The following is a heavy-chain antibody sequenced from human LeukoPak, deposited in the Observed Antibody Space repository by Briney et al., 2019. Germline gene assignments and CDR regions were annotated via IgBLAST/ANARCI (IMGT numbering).Heavy chain of an antibody. J-gene: IGHJ4*02. CDR2: ISGSGGST. V-gene: IGHV3-23*01. Sequence: GSLRLSCAASGFTFSSYAMSWVRQAPGKGLEWVSAISGSGGSTYYADSVKGRFTISRDNSKNTLYLQMNSLRAEDTAVYYCAKDDRSRVAIDSSGYYHFFDYWGQGTLVTVSS. CDR1: GFTFSSYA. CDR3: AKDDRSRVAIDSSGYYHFFDY. D-gene: IGHD3-22*01.